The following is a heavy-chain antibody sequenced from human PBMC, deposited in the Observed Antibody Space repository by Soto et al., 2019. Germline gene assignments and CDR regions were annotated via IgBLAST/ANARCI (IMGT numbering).Heavy chain of an antibody. CDR1: GITLDSAW. J-gene: IGHJ4*02. V-gene: IGHV3-15*01. Sequence: EVQLVESGGGLVKPGGSLRLSCAASGITLDSAWVNWVRQAPGKGLEWVAQAKRKAAGGAIDYAAPVKGRFIISRDDSKHMAYLQMNSLKIEDTALYYCTTGYGSDWYGWGQGTLVTVSS. CDR2: AKRKAAGGAI. CDR3: TTGYGSDWYG. D-gene: IGHD6-19*01.